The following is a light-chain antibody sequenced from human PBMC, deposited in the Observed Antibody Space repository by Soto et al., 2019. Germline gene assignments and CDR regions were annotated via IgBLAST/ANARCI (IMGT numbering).Light chain of an antibody. CDR1: QDINNW. CDR2: DVS. J-gene: IGKJ4*02. CDR3: QQYFHYPVT. V-gene: IGKV1-5*01. Sequence: DLQMTQSPSTLSAFVGDRVTITCRATQDINNWWAWYQQKPGKAPRLLIYDVSTLQTGVPSRFSGRGSGTDATVISSSLQPDDVATYYCQQYFHYPVTFGRGTKVEIK.